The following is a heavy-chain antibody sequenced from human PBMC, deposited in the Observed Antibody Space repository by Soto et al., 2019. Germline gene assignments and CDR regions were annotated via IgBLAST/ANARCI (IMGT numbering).Heavy chain of an antibody. V-gene: IGHV3-23*01. Sequence: EVQLLQSGGGLAQPGGSLTLSCAASGFSFSDYSMNWVRRAPGKGLEWVSAFSAGGDYRHYADSVKGRFTISRDKSKNTLFLQMNSLRAEDTARYYCAREARYDRGVYHYEGIDYWGQGTLVTVSS. CDR2: FSAGGDYR. CDR3: AREARYDRGVYHYEGIDY. D-gene: IGHD3-22*01. J-gene: IGHJ4*02. CDR1: GFSFSDYS.